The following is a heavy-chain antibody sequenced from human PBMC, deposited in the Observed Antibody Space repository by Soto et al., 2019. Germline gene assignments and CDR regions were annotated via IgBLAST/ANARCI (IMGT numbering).Heavy chain of an antibody. D-gene: IGHD2-21*02. CDR3: ASSYCGGNCYSKLPLDHYYYGMDV. CDR2: ISAYNGNI. V-gene: IGHV1-18*01. J-gene: IGHJ6*02. Sequence: QVQLLQSGAEVKKPGASVKVTCKASGYTFTNYGISWVRQAPGQGPEWMGWISAYNGNINYAQKLQGRVTMTTDTSTSTAYMELRSLRSDDTAMYYCASSYCGGNCYSKLPLDHYYYGMDVWGQGTTVTVSS. CDR1: GYTFTNYG.